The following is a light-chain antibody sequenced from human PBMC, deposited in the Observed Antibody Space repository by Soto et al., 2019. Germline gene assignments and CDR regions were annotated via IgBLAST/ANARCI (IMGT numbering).Light chain of an antibody. CDR3: SSYTSSSTVV. CDR1: SSDVGGYNY. J-gene: IGLJ2*01. CDR2: EVS. V-gene: IGLV2-14*01. Sequence: QSALTQPASVYGSPGQSITISCTGTSSDVGGYNYVSWYQQHPGKAPKLMIYEVSNRPSGVSNRFSGSKSGNTASLTISGLQAEDEADYYCSSYTSSSTVVFGGGTKLTV.